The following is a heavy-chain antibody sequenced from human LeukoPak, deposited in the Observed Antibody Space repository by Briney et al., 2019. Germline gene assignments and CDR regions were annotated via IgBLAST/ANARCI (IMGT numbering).Heavy chain of an antibody. J-gene: IGHJ4*02. Sequence: PSETLSLTCTVSGGSIRSSSYLWGWVRQPPGKGLEWIGSIYYSGSTYYNPSLKSRVTIAVDTSKNQFSLKLSSVTAADTAVYYCARRSPDVRHDTTYYYADYWGQGTLVTVSS. D-gene: IGHD3-22*01. CDR1: GGSIRSSSYL. V-gene: IGHV4-39*01. CDR3: ARRSPDVRHDTTYYYADY. CDR2: IYYSGST.